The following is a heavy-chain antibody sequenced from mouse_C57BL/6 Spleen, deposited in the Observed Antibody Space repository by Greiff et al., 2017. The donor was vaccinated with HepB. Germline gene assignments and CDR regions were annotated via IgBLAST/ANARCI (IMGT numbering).Heavy chain of an antibody. J-gene: IGHJ3*01. CDR3: TRDLRVTTVVDPFAY. Sequence: EVMLVESGEGLVKPGGSLKLSCAASGFTFSSYAMSWVRQTPEKRLEWVAYISSGGDYIYYADTVKGRFTISRDNARNTLYLQMSSLKSEDTAMYYCTRDLRVTTVVDPFAYWGQGTLVTVSA. V-gene: IGHV5-9-1*02. CDR1: GFTFSSYA. D-gene: IGHD1-1*01. CDR2: ISSGGDYI.